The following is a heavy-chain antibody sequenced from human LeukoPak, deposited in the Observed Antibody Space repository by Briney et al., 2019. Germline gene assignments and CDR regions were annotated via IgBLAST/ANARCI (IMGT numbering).Heavy chain of an antibody. CDR3: TACRGYGFVY. V-gene: IGHV3-15*01. CDR1: GFTFSNAW. Sequence: GGSLRLSCAASGFTFSNAWMSWVRQAPGKGLEWVGRIKSKTDGGTTDYPAPVKGRFTISRDDSRNMLYLQMNSLKTEDTAVYYCTACRGYGFVYWGQGTLVTASS. D-gene: IGHD4-17*01. CDR2: IKSKTDGGTT. J-gene: IGHJ4*02.